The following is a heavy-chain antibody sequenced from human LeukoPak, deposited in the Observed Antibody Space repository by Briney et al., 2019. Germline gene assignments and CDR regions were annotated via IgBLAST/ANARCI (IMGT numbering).Heavy chain of an antibody. V-gene: IGHV3-30*18. CDR2: ISYDGRNE. CDR1: GFTFSNYG. D-gene: IGHD5-24*01. J-gene: IGHJ5*02. CDR3: AKDRRDDYFSIDP. Sequence: GRSLRLSCAASGFTFSNYGMHWVRQAPGKGLEWVAVISYDGRNEYYADSVKGRFTISRDNSKNTLYLHVNSLRAEDTAVFYCAKDRRDDYFSIDPWGQGTLVTVSS.